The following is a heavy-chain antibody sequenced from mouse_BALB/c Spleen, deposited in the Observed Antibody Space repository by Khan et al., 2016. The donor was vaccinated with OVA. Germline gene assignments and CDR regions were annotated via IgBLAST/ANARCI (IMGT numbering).Heavy chain of an antibody. CDR2: IRSKSNNYAT. V-gene: IGHV10-1*02. CDR1: GFTFNTYA. Sequence: EVQLVESGGGLVQPKGSLKLSCAASGFTFNTYAMNWVRQAPGKGLEWVARIRSKSNNYATYYADSVKDRFNISRDDSKSLLYLQMNNVKTEDTTMYYWVRHWDYYGSAMDYWGQGTSVTVSS. J-gene: IGHJ4*01. D-gene: IGHD1-1*01. CDR3: VRHWDYYGSAMDY.